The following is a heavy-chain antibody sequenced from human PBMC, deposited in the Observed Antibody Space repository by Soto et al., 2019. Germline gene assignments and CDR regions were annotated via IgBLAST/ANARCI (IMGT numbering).Heavy chain of an antibody. CDR1: GYTFTSYG. J-gene: IGHJ6*02. CDR3: ARDRLIAVAGLFYYYYGMDV. V-gene: IGHV1-18*04. CDR2: ISAYNGNT. D-gene: IGHD6-19*01. Sequence: ASVKVSCKASGYTFTSYGISWVRQAPGQGLEWMGWISAYNGNTNYAQKLQGRVTMTTDTSTSTAYMELRSLRSDDTAVYYCARDRLIAVAGLFYYYYGMDVWGQGTTVTVSS.